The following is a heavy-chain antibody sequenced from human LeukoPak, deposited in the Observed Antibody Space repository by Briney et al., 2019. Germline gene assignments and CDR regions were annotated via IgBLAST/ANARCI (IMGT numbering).Heavy chain of an antibody. V-gene: IGHV2-5*02. J-gene: IGHJ4*02. CDR2: IYWDDDK. CDR3: AHRFVHGDYDY. Sequence: SGPTLVNPTQTLTLTCTFSGLSLNTSGVGVGWIRQPPGKALEWLALIYWDDDKYYSPSLKSRLTITKDTSKNQVVLIMTNMDPVDTATYYCAHRFVHGDYDYWGQGTLVTVSS. D-gene: IGHD4-17*01. CDR1: GLSLNTSGVG.